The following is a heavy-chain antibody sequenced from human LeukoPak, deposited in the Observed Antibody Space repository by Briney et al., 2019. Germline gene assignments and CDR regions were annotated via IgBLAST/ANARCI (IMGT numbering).Heavy chain of an antibody. V-gene: IGHV1-69*13. CDR3: ARSMTSYVFDY. CDR2: NIPVFGTT. CDR1: GGTFSSYA. D-gene: IGHD3-9*01. Sequence: ASVKVSCKASGGTFSSYAITWMRQAPGQGLEWIGGNIPVFGTTNYAQNFQGRVTITADESTRTAYMELSSLRSGDTAVYYCARSMTSYVFDYWGQGTLVTVSS. J-gene: IGHJ4*02.